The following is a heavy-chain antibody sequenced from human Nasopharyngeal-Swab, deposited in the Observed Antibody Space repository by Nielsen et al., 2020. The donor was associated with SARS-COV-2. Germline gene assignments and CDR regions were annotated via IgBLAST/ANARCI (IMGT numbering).Heavy chain of an antibody. V-gene: IGHV4-34*01. Sequence: SETLSLTCAVYGGSFSDYYWSWIRQPPGEGLEWIGEINHSGSTNYNPSLKSRVTISVDMSKNQFSLKLSSVTAADTAVYYCARTLFTGSYSHWGQGTLVTVSS. D-gene: IGHD1-26*01. J-gene: IGHJ4*02. CDR1: GGSFSDYY. CDR3: ARTLFTGSYSH. CDR2: INHSGST.